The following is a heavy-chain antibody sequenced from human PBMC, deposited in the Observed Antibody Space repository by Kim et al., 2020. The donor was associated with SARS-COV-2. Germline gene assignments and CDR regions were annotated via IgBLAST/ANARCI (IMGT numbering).Heavy chain of an antibody. V-gene: IGHV1-2*04. CDR1: GYTFTGYY. J-gene: IGHJ3*02. Sequence: ASVKVSCKASGYTFTGYYMHWVRQAPGQGLEWMGWINPNSGGTNYAQKFQGWVTMTRDTSISTAYMELSRLRSDDTAVYYCARDLRPPYGSGSYRPGDAFDIWGQGTMVTVSS. D-gene: IGHD3-10*01. CDR3: ARDLRPPYGSGSYRPGDAFDI. CDR2: INPNSGGT.